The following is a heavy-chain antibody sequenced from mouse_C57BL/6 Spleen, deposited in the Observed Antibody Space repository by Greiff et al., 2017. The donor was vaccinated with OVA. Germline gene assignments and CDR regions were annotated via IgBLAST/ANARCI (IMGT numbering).Heavy chain of an antibody. Sequence: ESGPGLVKPSQSLSLTCSVPGYSITSGYYWNWLRQFPGNKLEWMGYISYDGSNNYNPSLKNRISITRDTSKNQFFLKLNSVTTEDTATYYCAPTNGYYAWFAYWGQGTLVTVSA. V-gene: IGHV3-6*01. CDR1: GYSITSGYY. J-gene: IGHJ3*01. CDR3: APTNGYYAWFAY. CDR2: ISYDGSN. D-gene: IGHD2-3*01.